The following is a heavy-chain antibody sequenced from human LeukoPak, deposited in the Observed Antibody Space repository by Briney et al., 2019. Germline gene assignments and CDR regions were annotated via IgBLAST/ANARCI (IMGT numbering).Heavy chain of an antibody. Sequence: SETLSLTCTVSGGSISNSSYDWGWIRQPPGKGLEWIGSIYYSGSTYYNPSLKSRVTISVDTSKNQFSLKLSSVTAADTAVYHCASARGSYYFDYWGQGTLVTVSS. V-gene: IGHV4-39*01. CDR1: GGSISNSSYD. D-gene: IGHD3-16*01. J-gene: IGHJ4*02. CDR2: IYYSGST. CDR3: ASARGSYYFDY.